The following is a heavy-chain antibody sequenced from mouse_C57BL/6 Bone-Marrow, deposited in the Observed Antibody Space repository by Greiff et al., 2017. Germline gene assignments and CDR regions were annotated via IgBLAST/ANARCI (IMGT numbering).Heavy chain of an antibody. CDR2: IHPNSGST. V-gene: IGHV1-64*01. D-gene: IGHD1-1*01. Sequence: VQLQQPGAELVKPGASVKLSCKASGYTFTSYWMHWVKQRPGQGLEWIGMIHPNSGSTNYNEKFKSKATLTVDKSSSTAYMQLSSLTSDDSAVYYCARRHYYGSSYDYAMDYWGQGTSVTVSS. J-gene: IGHJ4*01. CDR3: ARRHYYGSSYDYAMDY. CDR1: GYTFTSYW.